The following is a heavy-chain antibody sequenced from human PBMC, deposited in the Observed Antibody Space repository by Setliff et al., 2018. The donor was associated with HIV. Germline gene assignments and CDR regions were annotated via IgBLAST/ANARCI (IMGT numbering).Heavy chain of an antibody. CDR2: INPSGGST. J-gene: IGHJ6*03. CDR1: GYTFTAYY. V-gene: IGHV1-46*01. CDR3: AREGYDYVWGSYRSYYMDV. D-gene: IGHD3-16*02. Sequence: ASVKVSCKASGYTFTAYYIHWVRQAPGQGLEWMGIINPSGGSTNYAQKFQGRVTMTRDTSTSTVYMELSSLRSEDTAVYYCAREGYDYVWGSYRSYYMDVWGKGATVTVS.